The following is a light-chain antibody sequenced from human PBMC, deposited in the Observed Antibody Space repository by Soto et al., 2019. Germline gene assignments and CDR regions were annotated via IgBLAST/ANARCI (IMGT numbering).Light chain of an antibody. J-gene: IGKJ1*01. CDR2: GAS. V-gene: IGKV3-20*01. Sequence: TKAAAPLPPSLGARATSSCAATPSGSRSHLAWYQQKPGQAPRLLIYGASSRATGIPDRFSGSGSGTDFTLTIIKLEPEDIAVCYCQQYCSSWTFGQGTKVDI. CDR3: QQYCSSWT. CDR1: PSGSRSH.